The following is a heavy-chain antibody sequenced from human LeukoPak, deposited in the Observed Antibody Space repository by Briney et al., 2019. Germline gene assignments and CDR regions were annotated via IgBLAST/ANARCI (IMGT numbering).Heavy chain of an antibody. Sequence: SETLSLTCAVYGGSFSGYYWSWIRQPPGKGLEWIGEINHSGSTNYNPSLKSRVTISVDTSKNQFSLKLSSVTAADTAVYYCARNPTRGYSGYDSRVAFDIWGQGTMVTVSS. CDR3: ARNPTRGYSGYDSRVAFDI. V-gene: IGHV4-34*01. CDR2: INHSGST. CDR1: GGSFSGYY. D-gene: IGHD5-12*01. J-gene: IGHJ3*02.